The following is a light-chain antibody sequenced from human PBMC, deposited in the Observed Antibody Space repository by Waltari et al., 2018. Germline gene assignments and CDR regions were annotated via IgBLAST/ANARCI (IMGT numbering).Light chain of an antibody. CDR2: DTS. Sequence: EIVLTQSPATLSLSPGARATLPCRASQTVDTYLAWYQQRPGQAPRLLIYDTSNRATGIPDRFSGSGSETDFTLTISSLEPEDFAVYYCQQRRRWPLTFGGGSKVEI. CDR3: QQRRRWPLT. V-gene: IGKV3-11*01. J-gene: IGKJ4*01. CDR1: QTVDTY.